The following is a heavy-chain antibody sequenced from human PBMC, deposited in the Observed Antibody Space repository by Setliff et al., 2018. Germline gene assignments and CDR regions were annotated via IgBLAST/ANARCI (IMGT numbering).Heavy chain of an antibody. CDR1: GFAFPSYN. J-gene: IGHJ4*02. CDR3: ATTRVWIPVLDS. Sequence: LRLSCEASGFAFPSYNMIWVRQAPGKGLEWVSSLSSANNYIVYADSVKGRFTISRDNAKSSVYLQMNSLRAEDTAIYYCATTRVWIPVLDSCGQGTLVTVSS. D-gene: IGHD5-18*01. CDR2: LSSANNYI. V-gene: IGHV3-21*04.